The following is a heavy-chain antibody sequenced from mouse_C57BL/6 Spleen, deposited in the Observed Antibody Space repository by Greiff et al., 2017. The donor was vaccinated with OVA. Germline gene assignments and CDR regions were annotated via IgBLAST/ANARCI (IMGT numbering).Heavy chain of an antibody. J-gene: IGHJ4*01. V-gene: IGHV1-50*01. CDR2: IDPSDSYT. CDR1: GYTFTSYW. CDR3: ALGDGSRAMDY. D-gene: IGHD2-3*01. Sequence: QVQLQQPGAELVKPGASVKLSCKASGYTFTSYWMQWVKQRPGQGLEWIGEIDPSDSYTNYNQKFKGKATLTVDTSSSTAYMQLSSLTSEDSAVYYCALGDGSRAMDYWGQGTSVTVSS.